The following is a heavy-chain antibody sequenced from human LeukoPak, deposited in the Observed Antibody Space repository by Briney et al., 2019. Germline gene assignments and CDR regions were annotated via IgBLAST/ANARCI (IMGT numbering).Heavy chain of an antibody. Sequence: GASVKVSCKASGYTFTSYDINWVRQATGQGLEWMGWMNPNSGNTGYAQKFQGRVTITRNTSISTAYMELSSLRSEDTAVYYCARGLLVPLLYYYYMDVWGKGTTVTVSS. CDR2: MNPNSGNT. CDR3: ARGLLVPLLYYYYMDV. CDR1: GYTFTSYD. D-gene: IGHD2-2*01. V-gene: IGHV1-8*03. J-gene: IGHJ6*03.